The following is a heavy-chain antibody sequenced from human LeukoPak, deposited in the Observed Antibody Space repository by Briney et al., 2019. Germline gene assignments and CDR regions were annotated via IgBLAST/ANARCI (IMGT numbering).Heavy chain of an antibody. V-gene: IGHV1-2*02. D-gene: IGHD3-22*01. CDR2: INPNSGGT. Sequence: ASVKVSCKASGYTFTGYYMHWVRQAPGQGLEWMGWINPNSGGTNYAQKLQGRVTMTTDTSTSTAYMELRSLRSDDTAVYYCARVGYYDKETFDYWGQGTLVTVSS. CDR3: ARVGYYDKETFDY. J-gene: IGHJ4*02. CDR1: GYTFTGYY.